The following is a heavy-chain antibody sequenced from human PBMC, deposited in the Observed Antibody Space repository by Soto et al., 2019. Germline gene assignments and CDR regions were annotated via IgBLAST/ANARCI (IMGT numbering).Heavy chain of an antibody. CDR2: INPKSGGT. CDR1: GYTFTAYY. V-gene: IGHV1-2*02. CDR3: ARVGVGAAPDVENCDY. J-gene: IGHJ4*02. D-gene: IGHD2-15*01. Sequence: QVQLVQSGAEVKKPGASVTVSCKASGYTFTAYYIHWVRQAPGQGLELIGWINPKSGGTQFAQKFQGMVTMTTDTSISIAYMDLTSLTSDDTAVYYCARVGVGAAPDVENCDYWGQGTLVTVSS.